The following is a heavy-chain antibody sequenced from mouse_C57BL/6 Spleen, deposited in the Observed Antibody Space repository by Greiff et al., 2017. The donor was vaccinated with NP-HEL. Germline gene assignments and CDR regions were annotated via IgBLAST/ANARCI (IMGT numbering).Heavy chain of an antibody. J-gene: IGHJ4*01. V-gene: IGHV1-53*01. CDR3: ARYSITTVVEDAMDY. CDR1: GYTFTSYW. CDR2: INPSNGGT. D-gene: IGHD1-1*01. Sequence: QVQLQQSGTELVKPGASVKLSCKASGYTFTSYWMHWVKQRPGQGLEWIGNINPSNGGTNYNEKFKSKATLTVDKSSSTAYMQLSSLTSEDSAVYYCARYSITTVVEDAMDYWGQGTSVTVSS.